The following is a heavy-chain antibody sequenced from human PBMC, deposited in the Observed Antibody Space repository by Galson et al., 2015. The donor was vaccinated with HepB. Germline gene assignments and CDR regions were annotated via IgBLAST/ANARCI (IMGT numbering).Heavy chain of an antibody. CDR1: GFSFSSYS. V-gene: IGHV3-23*01. J-gene: IGHJ4*02. CDR2: VRGSGSGT. D-gene: IGHD3-10*01. Sequence: SLRLSCAASGFSFSSYSMNWVRQAPGKGLEWVSNVRGSGSGTSYADSVKGRFTISRDNSKNTLYLQMNSLRAEDTAVYYCANYGSGSYYLDYWGQGTLVTVSS. CDR3: ANYGSGSYYLDY.